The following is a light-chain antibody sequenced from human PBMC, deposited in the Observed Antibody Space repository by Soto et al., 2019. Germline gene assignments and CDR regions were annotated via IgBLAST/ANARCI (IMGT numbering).Light chain of an antibody. Sequence: DIQMTQSPSSLAVSVGDRVTITCRASQSISSYLNWYQQKPGKAPKLLISAASSLQSGVPSRFSGSGYGTEFTIGMSSLQPEDFETYYCQQSYSTLGTLGEGTKVDI. V-gene: IGKV1-39*01. CDR1: QSISSY. CDR2: AAS. J-gene: IGKJ1*01. CDR3: QQSYSTLGT.